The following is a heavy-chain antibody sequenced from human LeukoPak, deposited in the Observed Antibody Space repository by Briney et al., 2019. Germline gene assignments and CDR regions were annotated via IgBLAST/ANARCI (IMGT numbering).Heavy chain of an antibody. CDR1: GYTFTSYY. V-gene: IGHV1-46*01. CDR3: ARAWIAAAGSGVNFDY. J-gene: IGHJ4*02. Sequence: ASVKVSCKASGYTFTSYYMHWVRQAPGQGLEWMGIINPSGGSTSHAQKFQGRVTMTRDMSTSTVYMELSSLRSEDTAVYYCARAWIAAAGSGVNFDYWGQGTLVTVSS. CDR2: INPSGGST. D-gene: IGHD6-13*01.